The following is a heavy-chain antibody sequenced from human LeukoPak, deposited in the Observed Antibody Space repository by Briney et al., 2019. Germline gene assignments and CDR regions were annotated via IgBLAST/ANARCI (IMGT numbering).Heavy chain of an antibody. D-gene: IGHD5-12*01. CDR3: ARHGRPGYGGYENAFDI. V-gene: IGHV4-39*01. CDR2: IYNSAST. J-gene: IGHJ3*02. CDR1: GDSISSTTYF. Sequence: PSETLSLTCTVSGDSISSTTYFWDWIRQPPGKGLEWIGNIYNSASTHYNPSLKSRVTISVDTSKNHLSLRLSSVTAADTAIYYCARHGRPGYGGYENAFDIWGQGTMVTVSS.